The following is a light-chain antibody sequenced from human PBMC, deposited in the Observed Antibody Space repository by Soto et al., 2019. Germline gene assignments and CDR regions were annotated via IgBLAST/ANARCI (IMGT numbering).Light chain of an antibody. CDR1: QSISSD. CDR3: QQSYSTPLT. J-gene: IGKJ4*01. CDR2: AAS. Sequence: MISVPSLLSTSIRDRVTITCRASQSISSDLNWYQQKSGKAPKLLIYAASSLQSGVPSRFSGSGSGTDFTLTISSLQPEDFATYYCQQSYSTPLTFGGGTKVDIK. V-gene: IGKV1-39*01.